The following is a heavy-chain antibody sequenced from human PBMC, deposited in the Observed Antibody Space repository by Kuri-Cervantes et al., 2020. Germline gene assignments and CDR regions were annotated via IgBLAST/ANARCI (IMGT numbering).Heavy chain of an antibody. CDR1: GYTLTELS. V-gene: IGHV1-8*01. CDR2: MNPNSGNT. D-gene: IGHD2-2*01. J-gene: IGHJ6*02. Sequence: ASVKVSCKVSGYTLTELSMHWVRQATGQGLEWMGWMNPNSGNTGYAQKFQGRVTMTRNTSISTAYMELSSLRSEDTAVYYCARVIPARYCSSTSCPYYYYYGMDVWGQGTTVTVSS. CDR3: ARVIPARYCSSTSCPYYYYYGMDV.